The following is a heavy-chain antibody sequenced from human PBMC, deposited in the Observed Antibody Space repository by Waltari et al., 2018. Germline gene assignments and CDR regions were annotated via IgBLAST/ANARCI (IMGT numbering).Heavy chain of an antibody. CDR3: ARDRVGAMPYDAFDI. J-gene: IGHJ3*02. CDR2: INSDGSRT. D-gene: IGHD1-26*01. Sequence: VQLQQWGAGLLKPSETLSLTCAVYGGSFSSYWMHWVRQAPGKGLVWVSRINSDGSRTSYADSVKGRFTISRDNAKNTLYLQMNSLRAEDTAVYYCARDRVGAMPYDAFDIWGQGTMVTISS. CDR1: GGSFSSYW. V-gene: IGHV3-74*01.